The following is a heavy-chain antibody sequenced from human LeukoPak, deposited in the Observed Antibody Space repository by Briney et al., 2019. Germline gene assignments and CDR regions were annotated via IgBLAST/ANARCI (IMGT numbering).Heavy chain of an antibody. CDR1: RDTFTGYY. V-gene: IGHV1-2*02. J-gene: IGHJ3*02. CDR3: GSSRGSSAFDI. CDR2: INRNRGGT. D-gene: IGHD2-15*01. Sequence: ASVKVSCEACRDTFTGYYMHWVRQAPGQGVEWRGWINRNRGGTNSAQTFQGGVTMTTETSLSTACMGRSRLRADDTAGYYGGSSRGSSAFDIWGQGTMVTVSS.